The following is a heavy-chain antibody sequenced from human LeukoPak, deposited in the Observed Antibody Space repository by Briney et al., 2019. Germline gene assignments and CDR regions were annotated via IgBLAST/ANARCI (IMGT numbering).Heavy chain of an antibody. CDR3: AREESGGYFDY. D-gene: IGHD2-8*02. CDR2: INPSGSST. CDR1: GYTFTGYY. V-gene: IGHV1-46*01. J-gene: IGHJ4*02. Sequence: ASVKVSCKASGYTFTGYYINWVRQAPGQGLEWMGLINPSGSSTNYAQKFRGRVTMTRDTSTTTVYMELSSLRSEDTAVYYCAREESGGYFDYGGQGTLVTVSS.